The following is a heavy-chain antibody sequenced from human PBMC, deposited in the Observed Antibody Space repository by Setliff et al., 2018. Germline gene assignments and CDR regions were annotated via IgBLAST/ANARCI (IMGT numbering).Heavy chain of an antibody. D-gene: IGHD6-13*01. J-gene: IGHJ4*02. V-gene: IGHV1-69*13. Sequence: GASVKVSCKASGGTFSSYAISWVRQAPGQGLEWMGGIIPIFGSTNYAQKFQDRVTITADESTSTAYMELSSLRFEDTAVYYCARGERAAAGTAGFDYWGQGTLVTVSS. CDR3: ARGERAAAGTAGFDY. CDR2: IIPIFGST. CDR1: GGTFSSYA.